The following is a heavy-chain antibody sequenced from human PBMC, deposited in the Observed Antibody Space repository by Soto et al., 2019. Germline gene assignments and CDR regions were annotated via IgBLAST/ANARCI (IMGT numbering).Heavy chain of an antibody. Sequence: LSLTCTVSGGPIRNGDYYWGWIRQPPGKGLEWIGYVYYSGTTYSHPSLNSRVSISVDTSENQFSLRLTSVTAADTAVYYCVTVNLVGAAYYFDYWGPGTLVTVSS. V-gene: IGHV4-30-4*01. CDR3: VTVNLVGAAYYFDY. CDR1: GGPIRNGDYY. CDR2: VYYSGTT. J-gene: IGHJ4*02. D-gene: IGHD1-26*01.